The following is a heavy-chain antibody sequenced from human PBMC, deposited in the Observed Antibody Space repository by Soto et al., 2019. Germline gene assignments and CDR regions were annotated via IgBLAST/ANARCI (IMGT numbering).Heavy chain of an antibody. CDR1: GGTFSSYA. D-gene: IGHD1-26*01. CDR3: NVGAFSSPGFLRVDY. J-gene: IGHJ4*02. CDR2: IIPIFGTA. Sequence: ASVKVSCKASGGTFSSYAISWVRQAPGQGLEWMGGIIPIFGTANYAQKFQGRVTITADKSTSTAYMELSSLRSEDTAVYYCNVGAFSSPGFLRVDYWGQGTLVTVSS. V-gene: IGHV1-69*06.